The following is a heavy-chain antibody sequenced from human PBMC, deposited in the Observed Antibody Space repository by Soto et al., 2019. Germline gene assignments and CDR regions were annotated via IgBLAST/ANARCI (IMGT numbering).Heavy chain of an antibody. CDR3: ARNYDSSGYSEYFQH. Sequence: GASVKVSCKSSGCTFSSYAISWVRQAPGQGLEWMGGIIPIFGTANYAQKFQGRVTITADESTSTAYMELSSLRSEDTAVYYCARNYDSSGYSEYFQHWGQGTLVTVSS. V-gene: IGHV1-69*13. J-gene: IGHJ1*01. CDR2: IIPIFGTA. D-gene: IGHD3-22*01. CDR1: GCTFSSYA.